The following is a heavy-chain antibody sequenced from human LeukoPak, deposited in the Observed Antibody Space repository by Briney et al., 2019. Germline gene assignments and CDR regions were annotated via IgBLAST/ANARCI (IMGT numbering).Heavy chain of an antibody. CDR2: IYYSGST. D-gene: IGHD4-23*01. V-gene: IGHV4-59*08. Sequence: SETLSLTCTVSGGSISSYYWSWIRQPPGKGLEWIGYIYYSGSTNYNPSLKSRVTISVDTSKNQFSLKLSSVTAADTAVYYCARSYGGRYYYGMDVWGQGTTVTVSS. CDR1: GGSISSYY. CDR3: ARSYGGRYYYGMDV. J-gene: IGHJ6*02.